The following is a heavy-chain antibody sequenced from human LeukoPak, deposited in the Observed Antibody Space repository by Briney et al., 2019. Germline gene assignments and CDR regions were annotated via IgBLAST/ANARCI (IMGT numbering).Heavy chain of an antibody. CDR1: GYTFTSYG. V-gene: IGHV1-18*01. CDR2: ISAYNGNT. J-gene: IGHJ4*02. D-gene: IGHD5-24*01. CDR3: ARATVRGLQFGPVTDY. Sequence: KPGESLKISCKASGYTFTSYGISWVRQAPGQGLEWMGWISAYNGNTNYAQKLQGRVTMTTDTSTSTAYMELRSLRSDDTAVYYCARATVRGLQFGPVTDYWGQGTLVTVSS.